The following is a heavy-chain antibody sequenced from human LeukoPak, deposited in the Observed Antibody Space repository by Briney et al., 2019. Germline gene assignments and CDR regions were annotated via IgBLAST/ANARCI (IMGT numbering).Heavy chain of an antibody. V-gene: IGHV1-18*01. D-gene: IGHD2-2*01. J-gene: IGHJ2*01. CDR1: GYTFTSYG. CDR2: ISAYNGNT. Sequence: GASVKVSCKASGYTFTSYGISWVRQAPGQGLEWMGWISAYNGNTNYAQKLQGRVTMTTDTSTSTAYMELRSLRSDDTAVYYCAKDLRYCSSTSCSKFPGYFDLWGRGTLVTVSS. CDR3: AKDLRYCSSTSCSKFPGYFDL.